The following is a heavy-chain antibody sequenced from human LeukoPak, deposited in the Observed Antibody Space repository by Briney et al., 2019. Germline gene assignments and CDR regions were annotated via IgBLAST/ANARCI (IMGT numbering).Heavy chain of an antibody. V-gene: IGHV1-2*06. CDR1: GYTFTAYF. D-gene: IGHD6-13*01. CDR3: ARDGSTSSRYFALDS. Sequence: GSSVPVSCKASGYTFTAYFMHWVRQVPGQGLEWMGRINPNSDGTDYAQKFQGRVTMTRDTSISTAYMELSRLRSDDTAVYYCARDGSTSSRYFALDSWGQGTLVSVSS. CDR2: INPNSDGT. J-gene: IGHJ4*02.